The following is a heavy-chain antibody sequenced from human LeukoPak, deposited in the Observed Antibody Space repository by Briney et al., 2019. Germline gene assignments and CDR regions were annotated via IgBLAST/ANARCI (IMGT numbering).Heavy chain of an antibody. V-gene: IGHV4-4*07. Sequence: SETLSLTCTVSGGSISSYYWSWIRQPARKGLEWIGRIYTSGSTNYNPSLKSRVTMSVDTSKNQFSLKLSSVTAADTAVYYCARTILEWFDYYYYYMDVWGKGTTVTVSS. CDR2: IYTSGST. J-gene: IGHJ6*03. CDR1: GGSISSYY. D-gene: IGHD3-3*01. CDR3: ARTILEWFDYYYYYMDV.